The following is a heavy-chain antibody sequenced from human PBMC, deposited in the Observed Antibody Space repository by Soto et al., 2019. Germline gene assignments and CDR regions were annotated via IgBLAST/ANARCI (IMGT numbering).Heavy chain of an antibody. V-gene: IGHV4-4*02. CDR2: IYHSGST. D-gene: IGHD3-3*01. J-gene: IGHJ5*02. Sequence: TLSLTCAVSGGSISSSNWWSWVRQPPGKGLEWIGEIYHSGSTNYDPSLKSRVTMSVDTSKNQFSLRLSSVTAADTAIYYCATRITVFGLLIPPFDPWGQGTQVTVSS. CDR3: ATRITVFGLLIPPFDP. CDR1: GGSISSSNW.